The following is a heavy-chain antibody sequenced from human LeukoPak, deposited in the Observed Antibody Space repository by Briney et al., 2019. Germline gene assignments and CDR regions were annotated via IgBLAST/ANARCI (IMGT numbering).Heavy chain of an antibody. J-gene: IGHJ4*02. D-gene: IGHD3-3*01. V-gene: IGHV1-69*01. CDR2: IIPIFGTA. CDR1: GGTFSSYA. CDR3: ARDAAPTIFGVVTLDY. Sequence: SVKVSCKASGGTFSSYAISWGRQAPGQGLEWMGGIIPIFGTANYAQKFQGRVTITADESTSTAYMELSSLRSEDTAVYYCARDAAPTIFGVVTLDYWGQGTLVTVSS.